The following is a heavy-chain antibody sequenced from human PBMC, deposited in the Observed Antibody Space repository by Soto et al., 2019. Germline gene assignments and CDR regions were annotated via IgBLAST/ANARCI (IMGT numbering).Heavy chain of an antibody. CDR2: IIPILGIA. D-gene: IGHD2-2*01. Sequence: SVKVSCKAPGGTFSSYTISWVRQAPGQGLEWMGRIIPILGIANYAQKFQGRVTITADKSTSTAYMELSSLRSEDTAVYYCARPKYHYYYYYMDVWGKGTTVTAP. CDR1: GGTFSSYT. J-gene: IGHJ6*03. V-gene: IGHV1-69*02. CDR3: ARPKYHYYYYYMDV.